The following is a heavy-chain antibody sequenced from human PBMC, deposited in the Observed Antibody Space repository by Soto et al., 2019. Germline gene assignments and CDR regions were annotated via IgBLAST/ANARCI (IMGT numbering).Heavy chain of an antibody. CDR3: ATPSKYYYGSGRPSASDI. Sequence: ASGKVSCKASGYTFTSYDINWVRQATGQGLEWMGWMNPNSGNTGYAQKFQGRVTMTRNTSISTAYMELSSLRSEDTAVYYCATPSKYYYGSGRPSASDIWGQGTMVTVSS. V-gene: IGHV1-8*01. J-gene: IGHJ3*02. CDR1: GYTFTSYD. CDR2: MNPNSGNT. D-gene: IGHD3-10*01.